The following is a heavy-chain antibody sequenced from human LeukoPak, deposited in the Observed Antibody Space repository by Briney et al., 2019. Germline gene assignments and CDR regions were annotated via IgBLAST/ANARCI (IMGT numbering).Heavy chain of an antibody. V-gene: IGHV3-72*01. J-gene: IGHJ4*02. Sequence: GGSLRLSCAASGFTFSDHYMDWVRQAPGKGLEWVGLTRNKANSYTTEYAASVKGRFTISRDDSKNSLYLQMNSLKTEDTAVYYCARGLDDFWSGYYIHWGQGTLVTVSS. D-gene: IGHD3-3*01. CDR1: GFTFSDHY. CDR2: TRNKANSYTT. CDR3: ARGLDDFWSGYYIH.